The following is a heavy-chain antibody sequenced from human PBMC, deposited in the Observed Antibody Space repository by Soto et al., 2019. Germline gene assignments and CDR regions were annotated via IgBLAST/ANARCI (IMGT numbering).Heavy chain of an antibody. CDR3: ERDLNPYYGPGSLHGCFDY. CDR1: GDSGIDHY. V-gene: IGHV1-2*02. CDR2: INPANGDT. D-gene: IGHD3-10*01. Sequence: AAVEVSCLASGDSGIDHYGHWMRRARGQRLEWMGWINPANGDTKFAHKFQGRVTMTRDTYISTHYMELSRLTSDDTAVYYCERDLNPYYGPGSLHGCFDYWGQGTLVTVSS. J-gene: IGHJ4*02.